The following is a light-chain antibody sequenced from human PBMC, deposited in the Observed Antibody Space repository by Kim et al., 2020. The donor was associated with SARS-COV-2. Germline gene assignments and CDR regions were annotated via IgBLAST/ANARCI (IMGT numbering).Light chain of an antibody. CDR3: QTWDSSTVV. CDR2: QDG. Sequence: VSPGQTARITCSGDRFGYKYVCWYQLKPGQSPVLVIYQDGKRPSGIPERFSGSNSGITATLTIRETQAVDEADYYCQTWDSSTVVFGGGTQLTVL. V-gene: IGLV3-1*01. J-gene: IGLJ2*01. CDR1: RFGYKY.